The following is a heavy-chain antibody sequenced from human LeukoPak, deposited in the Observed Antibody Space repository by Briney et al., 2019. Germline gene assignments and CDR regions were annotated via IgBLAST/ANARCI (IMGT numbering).Heavy chain of an antibody. CDR2: ISGSGGST. J-gene: IGHJ3*02. V-gene: IGHV3-23*01. CDR1: GFTFSSYA. D-gene: IGHD3-10*01. Sequence: GGSLRLSCAASGFTFSSYAMSWVRQAPGKGLEWVSAISGSGGSTYYADSVKGRFTISRDNSKNTLYLQMNSLRAEDTAVYYCAKAYYYGSGSYYAFDIWGQGTMVTVAS. CDR3: AKAYYYGSGSYYAFDI.